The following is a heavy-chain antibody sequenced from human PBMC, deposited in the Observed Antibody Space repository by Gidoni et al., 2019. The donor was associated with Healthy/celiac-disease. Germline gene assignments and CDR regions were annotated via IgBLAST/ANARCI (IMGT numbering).Heavy chain of an antibody. D-gene: IGHD2-2*01. Sequence: QVQLVQSGAEVKTPGSSVKFSCKASGVTFRSYTISWVRQAPGQGLEWMGRIIPILGIANYAQKFQGRVTITADKSTSTAYMELSSLRSEDTAVYYCARVGGIVVVPAAMGWFDPWGQGTLVTVSS. J-gene: IGHJ5*02. CDR3: ARVGGIVVVPAAMGWFDP. CDR1: GVTFRSYT. CDR2: IIPILGIA. V-gene: IGHV1-69*02.